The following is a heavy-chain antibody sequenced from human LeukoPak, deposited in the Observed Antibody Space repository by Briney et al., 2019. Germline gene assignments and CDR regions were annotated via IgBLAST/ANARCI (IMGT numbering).Heavy chain of an antibody. J-gene: IGHJ4*02. D-gene: IGHD3-22*01. Sequence: SQTLSLTCTVSGGSISSGDYYWSWIRQPPGKGLEWIGYIYYSGSTYYNPSRKSRVTISVDTSKNQFSLKLSSVTAADTAVYYCARDSAPYYYDSSGYYSWGQGTLVTVSS. V-gene: IGHV4-30-4*01. CDR3: ARDSAPYYYDSSGYYS. CDR1: GGSISSGDYY. CDR2: IYYSGST.